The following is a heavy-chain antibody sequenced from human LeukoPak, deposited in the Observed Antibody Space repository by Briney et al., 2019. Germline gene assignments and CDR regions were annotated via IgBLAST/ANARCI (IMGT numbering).Heavy chain of an antibody. J-gene: IGHJ4*02. CDR2: INHSGST. D-gene: IGHD2-2*01. V-gene: IGHV4-34*01. Sequence: SETLSLTCAVYGGSFSGYYWSWIRQPPGKGLEWIGEINHSGSTNYNPSLKSRVTISVDTSKNQFSLKLRSVTAADTAVYYCGRDGDRRYCSSTSCYEDYWGQGTLVTVSS. CDR3: GRDGDRRYCSSTSCYEDY. CDR1: GGSFSGYY.